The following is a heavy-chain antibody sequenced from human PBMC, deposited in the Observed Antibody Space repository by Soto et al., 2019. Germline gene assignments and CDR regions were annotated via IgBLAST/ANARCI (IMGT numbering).Heavy chain of an antibody. CDR1: GGSISSGGYS. D-gene: IGHD1-1*01. CDR2: IYHSVST. V-gene: IGHV4-30-2*01. J-gene: IGHJ5*02. CDR3: ARDQLEGNWFDP. Sequence: PSETLSLTCAVSGGSISSGGYSWSWIRQPPGKGLECIGYIYHSVSTYYNPSLKSRVTISVDRSKNQFSLKLSSVTAADTAVYYCARDQLEGNWFDPWGQGTLVTVSS.